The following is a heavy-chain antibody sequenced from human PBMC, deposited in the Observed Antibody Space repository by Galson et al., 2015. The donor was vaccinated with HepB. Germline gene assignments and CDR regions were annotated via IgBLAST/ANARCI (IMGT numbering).Heavy chain of an antibody. J-gene: IGHJ4*02. CDR3: AKAGAYCSGGSCYFIHPSPIDY. Sequence: SLRLSCAASGFTFSSYAMSWVRQAPGKGLEWVSAISGSGGSKYYADSVKGRFTISRDNSKNTLYLQMNSLRAEDTAVYYCAKAGAYCSGGSCYFIHPSPIDYWGQGTLVTVSS. CDR2: ISGSGGSK. CDR1: GFTFSSYA. V-gene: IGHV3-23*01. D-gene: IGHD2-15*01.